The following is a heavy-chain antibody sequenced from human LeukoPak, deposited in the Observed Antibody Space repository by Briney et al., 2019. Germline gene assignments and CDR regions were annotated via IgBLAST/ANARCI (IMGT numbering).Heavy chain of an antibody. D-gene: IGHD3-22*01. J-gene: IGHJ4*02. V-gene: IGHV4-31*03. CDR1: GGSISSGGYY. Sequence: SETLSLNCTVSGGSISSGGYYCSWIRQHPGPGLEWPGSICFIGSTYYNPSLKSRVTISVDTSKNQFSLKLSSVTAADTAVYYCAREGYYYDSSGYPRGFFDYWGQGTLVTVSS. CDR2: ICFIGST. CDR3: AREGYYYDSSGYPRGFFDY.